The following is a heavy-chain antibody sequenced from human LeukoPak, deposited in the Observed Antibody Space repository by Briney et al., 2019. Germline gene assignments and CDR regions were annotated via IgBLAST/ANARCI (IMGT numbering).Heavy chain of an antibody. CDR2: IYYSGST. D-gene: IGHD3-22*01. J-gene: IGHJ4*02. CDR1: GGSISSSSYY. CDR3: ARQYYYDIRFDY. V-gene: IGHV4-39*01. Sequence: SETLSLTCTVSGGSISSSSYYWGWIRQPPGKGLEWIGSIYYSGSTYYNPSLKSRVTISVDTSKNQFSLKLSSVTAADTAVYYCARQYYYDIRFDYWGQGTLVTVSS.